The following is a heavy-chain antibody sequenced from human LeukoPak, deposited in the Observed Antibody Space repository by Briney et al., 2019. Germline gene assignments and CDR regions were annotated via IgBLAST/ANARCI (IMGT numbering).Heavy chain of an antibody. Sequence: SVKVSCKASGGTFSSYAISWVRQAPGQGLEWMGGIIPIFGTANYAQKFQGRVTITADESTSTAYMELSSLRSEDTAVYYCARELGLDYYGSGSRRSDPYYYYSMDVWGKGTTVTVSS. CDR1: GGTFSSYA. V-gene: IGHV1-69*13. CDR2: IIPIFGTA. J-gene: IGHJ6*04. CDR3: ARELGLDYYGSGSRRSDPYYYYSMDV. D-gene: IGHD3-10*01.